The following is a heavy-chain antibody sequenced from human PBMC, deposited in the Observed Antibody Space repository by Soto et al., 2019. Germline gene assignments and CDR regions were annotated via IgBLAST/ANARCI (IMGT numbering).Heavy chain of an antibody. J-gene: IGHJ4*02. CDR1: GGSISSSSYY. Sequence: SETLSLTCTVSGGSISSSSYYWGWIRQPPGKGLEWIGSIYYSGSTYYNPSLKSRVTISVDTSKNQFSLKLSSVTAADTAVYYCARVYYGSGIIEYWGQGTLVTVS. D-gene: IGHD3-10*01. CDR3: ARVYYGSGIIEY. CDR2: IYYSGST. V-gene: IGHV4-39*01.